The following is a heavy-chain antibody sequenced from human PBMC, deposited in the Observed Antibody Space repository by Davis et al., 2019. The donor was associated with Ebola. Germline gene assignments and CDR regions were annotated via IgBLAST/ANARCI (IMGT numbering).Heavy chain of an antibody. D-gene: IGHD1-26*01. V-gene: IGHV3-64D*08. CDR3: VKGIVGTAKVY. CDR1: GYTFRIHA. CDR2: IRSDGINT. J-gene: IGHJ4*02. Sequence: GESLKISCATSGYTFRIHAMTWVRQAPGKGLECVSAIRSDGINTYYADSVKGRFTISRDNSKNILYLQMSSLRAEDTAVYYCVKGIVGTAKVYWGQGTLVTVAS.